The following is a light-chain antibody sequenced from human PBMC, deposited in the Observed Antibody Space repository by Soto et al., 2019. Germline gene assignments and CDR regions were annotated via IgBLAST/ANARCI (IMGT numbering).Light chain of an antibody. CDR1: QGISSA. Sequence: AIQLTQSPSSLSASVGDRVTITCRASQGISSALAWYQQKPGKAPKLLIYDASSLESGVPSRFSGSGSGTDFTLTISSLQPEDFATYSCQHFNSYPLLTFGGGTKVEIK. J-gene: IGKJ4*01. CDR3: QHFNSYPLLT. V-gene: IGKV1-13*02. CDR2: DAS.